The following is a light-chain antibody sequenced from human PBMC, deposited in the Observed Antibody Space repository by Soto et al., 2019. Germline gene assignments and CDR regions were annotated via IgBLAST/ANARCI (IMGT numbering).Light chain of an antibody. CDR2: KAS. CDR1: QSVSSG. Sequence: DIQMTQSPSTLSASVGDRVTITCRASQSVSSGLAWYQHKPGKAPNLLIYKASSLESGDPSRFSGSGSGTEFTLTISSLQPDDFATYFCQHYHTYPPTFGGGTKVGIK. J-gene: IGKJ4*01. V-gene: IGKV1-5*03. CDR3: QHYHTYPPT.